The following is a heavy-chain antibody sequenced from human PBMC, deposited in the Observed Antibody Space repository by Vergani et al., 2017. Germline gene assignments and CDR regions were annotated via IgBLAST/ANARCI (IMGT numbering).Heavy chain of an antibody. Sequence: QVQLQQWGAGLLKPSETLSLTCHVFGVSVTDYNCNWIRQAPGKGLEWIGSLSTTGGATHASHNPSLKSRVSISVDTSKSQFSLRLTSVTAADSAIYYCAGDTHSWQRADRWGQGREVTVSS. D-gene: IGHD6-13*01. CDR3: AGDTHSWQRADR. V-gene: IGHV4-59*02. CDR1: GVSVTDYN. CDR2: LSTTGGA. J-gene: IGHJ5*02.